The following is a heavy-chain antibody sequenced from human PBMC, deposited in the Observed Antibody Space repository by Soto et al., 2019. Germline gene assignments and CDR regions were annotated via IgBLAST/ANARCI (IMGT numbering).Heavy chain of an antibody. J-gene: IGHJ4*02. CDR2: IKQDGSEN. Sequence: PGWSLRLSCAASGFTFNIYWMSWVRQAPGKGLEWVANIKQDGSENRYVDSVKGRFTISRDNAKNSLYLQMNSLRAEDTAVYYCARDKSGGDTTGSKFDYSGQGTLVTVSS. CDR1: GFTFNIYW. D-gene: IGHD1-1*01. CDR3: ARDKSGGDTTGSKFDY. V-gene: IGHV3-7*05.